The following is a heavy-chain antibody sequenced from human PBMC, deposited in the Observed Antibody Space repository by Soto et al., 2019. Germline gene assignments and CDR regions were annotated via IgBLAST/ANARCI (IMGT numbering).Heavy chain of an antibody. V-gene: IGHV3-43*01. CDR1: GFTFDDYT. D-gene: IGHD6-19*01. CDR3: AKDAGSGWMGY. CDR2: ISWDGGST. J-gene: IGHJ4*02. Sequence: EVQLVESGGVVVQPGGSLRLSCAASGFTFDDYTMHWVRQAPGKGLEWVSLISWDGGSTYYADSVKGRFTISRDNSKNSLYLQXXXXXXEDTALYYCAKDAGSGWMGYWGQGTLVTVSS.